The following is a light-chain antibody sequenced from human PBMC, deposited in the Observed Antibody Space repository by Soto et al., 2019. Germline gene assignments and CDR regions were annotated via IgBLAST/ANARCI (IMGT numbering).Light chain of an antibody. V-gene: IGLV2-8*01. J-gene: IGLJ1*01. CDR3: SSYAGRNTYG. Sequence: QSALTQPPSASGSPGQSVTISCTGTSSDVGGYNYVSWYQQHPGKAPKLMIYEVSKRPSGVPDRFSGSKSGNTASLTVSGLQAEDEAEYWCSSYAGRNTYGFGTGTKVPLL. CDR1: SSDVGGYNY. CDR2: EVS.